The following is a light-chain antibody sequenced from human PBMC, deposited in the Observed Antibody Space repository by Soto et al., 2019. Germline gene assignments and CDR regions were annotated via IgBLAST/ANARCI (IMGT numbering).Light chain of an antibody. CDR3: CSYAGINTFYV. V-gene: IGLV2-23*02. CDR2: DVN. CDR1: SSDVGNNNL. Sequence: QSALTQPASVSGSPGQSVTISCTAASSDVGNNNLVSWYQHHPGKAPQLIIHDVNKRPSGVSTRFSGSKSGNTASLTIAGLQAEDEADYYCCSYAGINTFYVFGSGTKVTVL. J-gene: IGLJ1*01.